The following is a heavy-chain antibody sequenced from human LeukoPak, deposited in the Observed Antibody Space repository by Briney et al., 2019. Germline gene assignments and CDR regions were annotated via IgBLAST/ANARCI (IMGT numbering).Heavy chain of an antibody. CDR1: GGTFSSYA. CDR3: ARVKRLGIVGAPLDY. CDR2: IIPIFGTA. J-gene: IGHJ4*02. V-gene: IGHV1-69*05. Sequence: SVKVSCKAAGGTFSSYAISWVRQAPGQGLEWMGRIIPIFGTANYAQKFQGRVTITTDESTSTAYMELSSLRSEDTAVYYCARVKRLGIVGAPLDYWGQGTLVTVSS. D-gene: IGHD1-26*01.